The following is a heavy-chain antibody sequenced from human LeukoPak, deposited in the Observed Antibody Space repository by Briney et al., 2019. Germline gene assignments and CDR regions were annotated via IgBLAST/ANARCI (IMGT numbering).Heavy chain of an antibody. CDR1: GYTFTGYY. Sequence: ASVKVSCKASGYTFTGYYMHWVRQAPGQGLEWVGWINPKSGGTNYAQKFQGRVTMTRDTSISTAYMELSRLRSDDTAVYYCARDTRLLWCGELLGNFDYWGQGTLVTVSS. CDR2: INPKSGGT. J-gene: IGHJ4*02. CDR3: ARDTRLLWCGELLGNFDY. V-gene: IGHV1-2*02. D-gene: IGHD3-10*01.